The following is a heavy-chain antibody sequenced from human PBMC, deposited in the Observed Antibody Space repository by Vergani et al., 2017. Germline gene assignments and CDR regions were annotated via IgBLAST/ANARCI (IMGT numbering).Heavy chain of an antibody. D-gene: IGHD4-17*01. CDR1: GYTFTAHY. V-gene: IGHV1-69-2*01. CDR2: VDPEDGET. J-gene: IGHJ6*02. CDR3: ATPQTVTTGGMEV. Sequence: EVQLVQSGAEVKKPGATMKISCKVSGYTFTAHYMHWVKQAPGKGLGWMGLVDPEDGETIYAEKFKGRVTIAADTSTDTAHLELSSLRSEDTAVYYCATPQTVTTGGMEVWGQGTTVIVSS.